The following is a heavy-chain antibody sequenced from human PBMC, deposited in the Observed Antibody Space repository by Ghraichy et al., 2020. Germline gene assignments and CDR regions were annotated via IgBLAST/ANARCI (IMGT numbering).Heavy chain of an antibody. CDR1: GFTFSSYW. J-gene: IGHJ5*02. CDR3: ASSIAVAGP. V-gene: IGHV3-74*01. CDR2: INSDGSST. Sequence: GGSLRLSCAASGFTFSSYWMHWVRHAPGKGLVWVSRINSDGSSTSYADSVKGRFTISRDNAKNTLYLQMNSLRAADTAVYYCASSIAVAGPWGQGTLVTVSS. D-gene: IGHD6-19*01.